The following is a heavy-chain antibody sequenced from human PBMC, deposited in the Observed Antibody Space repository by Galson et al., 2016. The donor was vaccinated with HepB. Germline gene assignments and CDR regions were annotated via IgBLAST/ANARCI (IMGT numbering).Heavy chain of an antibody. J-gene: IGHJ4*02. CDR1: GFTFSTYV. CDR3: ARGRYCSGGGCYQDY. D-gene: IGHD2-15*01. CDR2: INPDGSQK. V-gene: IGHV3-7*03. Sequence: SLRLSCAASGFTFSTYVMHWVRQAPGEGLEWVANINPDGSQKYYVDSVRGRFTISRDNAKNSLFQYMNNVRADDTALYYCARGRYCSGGGCYQDYWGQGTLVTVSS.